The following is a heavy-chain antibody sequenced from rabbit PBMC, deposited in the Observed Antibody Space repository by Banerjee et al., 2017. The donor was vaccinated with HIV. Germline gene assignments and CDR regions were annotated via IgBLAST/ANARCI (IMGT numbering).Heavy chain of an antibody. CDR3: AKDWADGHYYYFNL. CDR2: IHAGGSGAT. J-gene: IGHJ4*01. D-gene: IGHD1-1*01. CDR1: GFSFSSSYW. Sequence: QEQLEESGGDLVKPEGSLTLTCTASGFSFSSSYWICWVRQAPGKGLEWIACIHAGGSGATYYANWAKGRFTISKPSSTTVTLQMTSLTAADTATYFCAKDWADGHYYYFNLWGQGTLVTVS. V-gene: IGHV1S45*01.